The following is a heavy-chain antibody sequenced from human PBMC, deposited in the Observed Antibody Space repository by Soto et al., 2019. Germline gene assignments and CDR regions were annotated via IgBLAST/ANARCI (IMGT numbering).Heavy chain of an antibody. CDR2: ISYDGSNK. CDR3: ARANSYDAFDI. D-gene: IGHD7-27*01. CDR1: GFTFSSYA. V-gene: IGHV3-30*04. J-gene: IGHJ3*02. Sequence: GGSLRLSCAASGFTFSSYAMHWVRQAPGKGLEWVAVISYDGSNKYYADSVKGRFTISRDNSKNTLYLQMNSLRAEDTAVYYCARANSYDAFDIWGQGTMVTVSS.